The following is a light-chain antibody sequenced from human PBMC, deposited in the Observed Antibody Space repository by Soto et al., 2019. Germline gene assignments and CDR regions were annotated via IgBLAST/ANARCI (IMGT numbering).Light chain of an antibody. J-gene: IGLJ3*02. V-gene: IGLV1-44*01. Sequence: QSVLTQPPSVSGTPGHKVSISCSGSTSNLGGNTVNWYQQLPGTAPKLLIYTNNQRPSGVPDRFSGSKSGTSASLAISGLRSEDEADFYCCSYARGSRAFGGGTKLTVL. CDR2: TNN. CDR3: CSYARGSRA. CDR1: TSNLGGNT.